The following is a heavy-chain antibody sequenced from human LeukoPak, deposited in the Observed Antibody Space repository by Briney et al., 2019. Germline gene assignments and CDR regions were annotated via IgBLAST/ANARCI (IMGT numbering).Heavy chain of an antibody. CDR3: ARDPGSGWYGVDY. CDR2: IYTSGST. J-gene: IGHJ4*02. CDR1: GGSISSGSHY. Sequence: PSQTLSLTCTVSGGSISSGSHYWSWIRQPAGKGLEWIGRIYTSGSTNYNPSLKSRVTISVDTSKNQFSLKLSSVTAADTAVYYCARDPGSGWYGVDYWGQGTLVTVSS. D-gene: IGHD6-19*01. V-gene: IGHV4-61*02.